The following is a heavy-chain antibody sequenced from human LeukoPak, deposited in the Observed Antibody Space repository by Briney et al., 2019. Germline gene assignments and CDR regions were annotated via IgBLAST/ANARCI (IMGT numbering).Heavy chain of an antibody. CDR1: GGSISSYY. J-gene: IGHJ4*02. CDR3: ARYDPVAGTGYYFDY. V-gene: IGHV4-4*07. Sequence: SETLSLTCTVSGGSISSYYWSWIWQPAGKGLEWIGRIYTSGSTNYNPSLKSRVTMSVDTSKNQFSLKLSSVTAADTAVYYCARYDPVAGTGYYFDYWGQGTLVTVSS. D-gene: IGHD6-19*01. CDR2: IYTSGST.